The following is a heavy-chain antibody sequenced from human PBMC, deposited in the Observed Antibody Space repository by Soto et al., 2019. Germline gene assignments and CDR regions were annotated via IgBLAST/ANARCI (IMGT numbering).Heavy chain of an antibody. Sequence: QVQLVESGGGVVQPGRSLRLSCAASGFRFSNYGMHWVRQAPGKGLEWVAVIWHDGSDRYYADSVKGRFTISRDNSPHTLYVRLNSLTVGDTAIYFCADGGGSHVRGSSFGYLGQGTLFTVSS. V-gene: IGHV3-33*01. CDR1: GFRFSNYG. CDR2: IWHDGSDR. CDR3: ADGGGSHVRGSSFGY. D-gene: IGHD3-10*02. J-gene: IGHJ4*02.